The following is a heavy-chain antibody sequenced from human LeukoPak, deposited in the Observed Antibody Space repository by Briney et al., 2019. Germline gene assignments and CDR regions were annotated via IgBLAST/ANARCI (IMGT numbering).Heavy chain of an antibody. CDR1: GSTLTEFS. J-gene: IGHJ4*01. D-gene: IGHD6-6*01. CDR2: LDPEDGET. V-gene: IGHV1-24*01. Sequence: ASVKASCKLSGSTLTEFSIHWVRQAHGKGLEWLGGLDPEDGETILSQKFQDRVALTADTSTSTAYMDMSRLRSEDTAVYFCVRGRTGSIATAGRYWGRGTLVTVSS. CDR3: VRGRTGSIATAGRY.